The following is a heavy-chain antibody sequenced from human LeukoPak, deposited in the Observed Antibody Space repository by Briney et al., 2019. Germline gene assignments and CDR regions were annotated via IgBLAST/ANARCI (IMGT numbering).Heavy chain of an antibody. V-gene: IGHV3-74*01. J-gene: IGHJ4*02. CDR3: ARAPIYYGSGSYVDY. D-gene: IGHD3-10*01. Sequence: GGSLRLSCAVSGFTFSSYWMHWVRQAPGKGLVWVSRINSDGSSTSYADSVKGRFTISRDNAKNTLYLQMNSLRAEDTAVYYCARAPIYYGSGSYVDYWGQGTLVTVSS. CDR2: INSDGSST. CDR1: GFTFSSYW.